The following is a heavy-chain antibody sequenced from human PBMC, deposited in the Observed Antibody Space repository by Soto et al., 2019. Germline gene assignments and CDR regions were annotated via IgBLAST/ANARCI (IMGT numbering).Heavy chain of an antibody. CDR2: VYYSGST. J-gene: IGHJ4*02. CDR3: ARHERGIGTSAGRLDY. CDR1: SGSISSSSYY. Sequence: QLQLQETGPGLVKPSETLSLTCTVSSGSISSSSYYWGWIRQPPGKGLEWIGSVYYSGSTYYNPSLKSRVTISEDTSKNQFSLKLSSVTAADTAVYYCARHERGIGTSAGRLDYWGQGTLVTVSS. V-gene: IGHV4-39*01. D-gene: IGHD3-16*01.